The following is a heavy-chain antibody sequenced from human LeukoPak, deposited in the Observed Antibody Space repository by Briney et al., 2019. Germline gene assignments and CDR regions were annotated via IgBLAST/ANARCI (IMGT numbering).Heavy chain of an antibody. CDR2: ICYSGST. Sequence: KPSETLSLTCTVSGGSISSYYWSWMRQPPGKGLEWIGYICYSGSTNYNPSLKSRVTISVDTSKNQFSLKLSSVTAADTAVYYCARDFFSATIFGVVSDWGFDPWGQGTRVTVSS. V-gene: IGHV4-59*01. CDR3: ARDFFSATIFGVVSDWGFDP. CDR1: GGSISSYY. J-gene: IGHJ5*02. D-gene: IGHD3-3*01.